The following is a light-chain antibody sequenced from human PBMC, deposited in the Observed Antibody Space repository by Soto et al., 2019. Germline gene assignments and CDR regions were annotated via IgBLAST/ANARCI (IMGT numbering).Light chain of an antibody. CDR3: SSYTSSSVSYV. V-gene: IGLV2-14*01. CDR1: SSVVGGYNY. J-gene: IGLJ1*01. Sequence: QSALTQPASVSGSPGQSITISCTGTSSVVGGYNYVSWYQQHPGKAPKLMIYDVSNRPSGVSNRFSGSKSGNTASLTISGLQAEDEADYYCSSYTSSSVSYVFGTGTKLTVL. CDR2: DVS.